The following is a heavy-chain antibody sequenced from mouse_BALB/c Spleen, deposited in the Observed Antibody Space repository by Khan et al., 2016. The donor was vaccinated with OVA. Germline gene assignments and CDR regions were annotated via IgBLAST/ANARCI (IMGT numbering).Heavy chain of an antibody. D-gene: IGHD1-1*02. CDR1: GFTFSSFT. CDR2: ISSGGDNT. CDR3: ARSNYGPFAY. J-gene: IGHJ3*01. Sequence: EVELVESGGGLVKPGGSLKLSCAASGFTFSSFTMSWVRQTPKKRLEWVASISSGGDNTYYPDSVKGRFTISRDNAKNNLYLQMSSLRSEDTALYYCARSNYGPFAYWGQGTLVTVSA. V-gene: IGHV5-9*03.